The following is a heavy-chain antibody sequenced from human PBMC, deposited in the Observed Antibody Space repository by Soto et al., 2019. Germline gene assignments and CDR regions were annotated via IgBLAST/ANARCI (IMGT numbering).Heavy chain of an antibody. D-gene: IGHD3-16*02. J-gene: IGHJ4*02. CDR1: GFTFSSYG. CDR2: ISYDGSNK. CDR3: AKEEPSYYDYIWGSYRFPTSFDY. Sequence: PGGSLRLSCAASGFTFSSYGMHWVRQAPGKGLEWVAVISYDGSNKYYADSVKGRFTISRDNSKNTLYLQMNSLRAEDTAVYYCAKEEPSYYDYIWGSYRFPTSFDYWGQGTLVTVSS. V-gene: IGHV3-30*18.